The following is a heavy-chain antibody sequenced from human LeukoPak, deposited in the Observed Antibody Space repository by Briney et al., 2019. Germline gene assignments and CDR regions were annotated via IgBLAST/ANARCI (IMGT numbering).Heavy chain of an antibody. Sequence: PSETLSLTCAVYAGSFSGYYWNWIRQPPGKGLEWIGESSHGGNTKYNPSLKSRVTISVDTSKNQFSLKLSSVTAADTAVYYCARTGNNFKDTFDSWGQGTLVTVSS. D-gene: IGHD1-20*01. J-gene: IGHJ4*02. CDR1: AGSFSGYY. CDR2: SSHGGNT. V-gene: IGHV4-34*01. CDR3: ARTGNNFKDTFDS.